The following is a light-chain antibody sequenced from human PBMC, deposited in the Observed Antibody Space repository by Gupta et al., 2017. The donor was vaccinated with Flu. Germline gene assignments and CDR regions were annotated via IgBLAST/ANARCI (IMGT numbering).Light chain of an antibody. CDR1: SSNIGSNT. CDR3: AACDDILNGYV. V-gene: IGLV1-44*01. Sequence: QSVLSQPLSASKTAGMRVTSSCFGSSSNIGSNTLPWYHQLPGTAPKLLIYSNNPRPSGVPDRFSGSKSVTSASLSISGLQAEDVTDYYCAACDDILNGYVFGTGTKVTVL. CDR2: SNN. J-gene: IGLJ1*01.